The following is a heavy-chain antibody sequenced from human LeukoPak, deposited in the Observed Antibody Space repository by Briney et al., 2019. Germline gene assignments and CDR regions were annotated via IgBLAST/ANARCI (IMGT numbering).Heavy chain of an antibody. Sequence: GGSLRLSCAASGFTFSSYAMSWVRQAPGKGLEWVSAISGSGGSTYYADSVKGRFTISRDNSKNTLFFQMNSQRAEDTAVYYCAKEGYSGYDAFDIWGQGTMVTVSS. D-gene: IGHD5-12*01. J-gene: IGHJ3*02. CDR3: AKEGYSGYDAFDI. CDR2: ISGSGGST. V-gene: IGHV3-23*01. CDR1: GFTFSSYA.